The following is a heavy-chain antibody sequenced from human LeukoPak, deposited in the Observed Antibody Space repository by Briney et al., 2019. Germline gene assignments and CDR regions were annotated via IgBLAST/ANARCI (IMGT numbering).Heavy chain of an antibody. V-gene: IGHV1-69*04. J-gene: IGHJ4*02. Sequence: SVKVSCKASGGTFNSYTISWVRQAPGQGLEWMGRIIPILGIANYAQKFQGRVTITADKSTSTAYMELSSLRSEDTAVYYCARDSSNRWELPNWGQGTLVTVSS. D-gene: IGHD1-26*01. CDR2: IIPILGIA. CDR1: GGTFNSYT. CDR3: ARDSSNRWELPN.